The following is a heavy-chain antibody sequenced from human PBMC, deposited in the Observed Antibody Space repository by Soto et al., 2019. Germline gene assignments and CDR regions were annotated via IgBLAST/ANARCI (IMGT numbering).Heavy chain of an antibody. CDR3: AKDVGGGWYGGDFDY. V-gene: IGHV3-9*01. D-gene: IGHD6-19*01. CDR1: GFTFDDYA. J-gene: IGHJ4*02. CDR2: ISWNSGSI. Sequence: EVQLVESGGGLVQPGRSLRLSCAASGFTFDDYAMHWVRQAPGKGLEWVSGISWNSGSIGYADSVKGRFTISRDNAKNSLYLQMNSRRAEDTALYYWAKDVGGGWYGGDFDYWGQGTLVTVSS.